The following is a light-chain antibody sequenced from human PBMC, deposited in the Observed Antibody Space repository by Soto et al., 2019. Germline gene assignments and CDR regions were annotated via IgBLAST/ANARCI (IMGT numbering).Light chain of an antibody. V-gene: IGKV1-39*01. CDR1: QSISSC. CDR3: QQIYAAPVT. Sequence: DIQMTQSPSSLSASVGDRVTITCRASQSISSCLSWYQQKPGKAPKLLIYAASNLQSGVPSRFSGSESVTDFILTISSLQPEDFATYYCQQIYAAPVTFGQGTKVEIK. J-gene: IGKJ1*01. CDR2: AAS.